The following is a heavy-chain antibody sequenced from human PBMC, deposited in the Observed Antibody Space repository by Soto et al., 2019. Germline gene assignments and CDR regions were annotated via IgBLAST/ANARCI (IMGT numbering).Heavy chain of an antibody. CDR2: ISSSSSTI. CDR3: AREPPGGNWNYIPGAFDI. CDR1: GFTFSSYS. D-gene: IGHD1-7*01. Sequence: GGSLRLSCAASGFTFSSYSMNWVRQAPGKGLEWVSYISSSSSTIYYADSVKGRFTISRDNAKNSLYLQMNSLRDEDTAVYYCAREPPGGNWNYIPGAFDIWGQGTMVTVSS. V-gene: IGHV3-48*02. J-gene: IGHJ3*02.